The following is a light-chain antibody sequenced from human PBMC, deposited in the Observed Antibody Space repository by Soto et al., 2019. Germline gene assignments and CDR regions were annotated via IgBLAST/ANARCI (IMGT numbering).Light chain of an antibody. V-gene: IGLV2-14*03. CDR2: DVS. CDR3: SSYTSSTTFGV. Sequence: QSVLTQPASVSGSPGQSITISCTGTSSDVGGYNYVSWYQQHPGRVPKLLIYDVSYRPSGVSNRFSGSKSGNTASLTISGLQAEDKAEYYCSSYTSSTTFGVFGTGTKVTVL. CDR1: SSDVGGYNY. J-gene: IGLJ1*01.